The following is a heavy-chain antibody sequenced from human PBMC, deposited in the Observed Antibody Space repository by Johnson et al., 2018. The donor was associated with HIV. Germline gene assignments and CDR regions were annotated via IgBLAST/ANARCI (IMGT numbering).Heavy chain of an antibody. Sequence: VQLVESGGGLVQPGGSLRLSCAVSGFTFSSYWMNWVRQAPGKVLEWVANIKQDGSEKDYVESVKGRFTISRDNARNSLYLQMNSLRAEDTAVYYCARVVRDGYNSNAFDIWGQGTMVTVSS. CDR2: IKQDGSEK. J-gene: IGHJ3*02. CDR1: GFTFSSYW. V-gene: IGHV3-7*01. D-gene: IGHD5-24*01. CDR3: ARVVRDGYNSNAFDI.